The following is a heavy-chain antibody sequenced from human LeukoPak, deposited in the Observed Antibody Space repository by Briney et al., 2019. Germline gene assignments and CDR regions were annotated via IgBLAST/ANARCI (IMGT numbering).Heavy chain of an antibody. CDR1: GYTFTGAY. Sequence: ASVKVSCKASGYTFTGAYLHWVRQAPGQGLEWMGIINPSGGSTSYAQKFQGRVTMTRDTSTSTVYMELSSLRSEDSAVYYCARAGIQLWTYYFDYWGQGTLVTVSS. D-gene: IGHD5-18*01. CDR3: ARAGIQLWTYYFDY. V-gene: IGHV1-46*01. CDR2: INPSGGST. J-gene: IGHJ4*02.